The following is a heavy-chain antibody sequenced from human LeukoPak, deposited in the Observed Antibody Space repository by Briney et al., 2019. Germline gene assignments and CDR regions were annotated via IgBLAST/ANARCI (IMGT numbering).Heavy chain of an antibody. D-gene: IGHD6-13*01. J-gene: IGHJ4*02. Sequence: SETLSLTCTVSGGSISSYYWSWIRQPAGKGLEWIGHIYTSGNTNYNPSLKSRVTMSVDTSKNQFSLKLTSVTAADTAVYYCARDGGSSWYWGWYFDYWGQGTLVTVSS. V-gene: IGHV4-4*07. CDR1: GGSISSYY. CDR2: IYTSGNT. CDR3: ARDGGSSWYWGWYFDY.